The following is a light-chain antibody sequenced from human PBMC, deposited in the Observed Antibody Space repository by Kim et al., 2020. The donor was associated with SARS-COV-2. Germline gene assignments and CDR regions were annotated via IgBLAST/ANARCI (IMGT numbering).Light chain of an antibody. J-gene: IGKJ1*01. CDR2: DAS. Sequence: DIQMTQSPSSLSASVGDRVTITCRASQSISSYLNWYQQKPGKAPKLLIYDASSLQSGVPSRFSGSGFGTDFTLTITSLQPEDFATYYCQQSYSTPWTFGQGTKVDIK. V-gene: IGKV1-39*01. CDR3: QQSYSTPWT. CDR1: QSISSY.